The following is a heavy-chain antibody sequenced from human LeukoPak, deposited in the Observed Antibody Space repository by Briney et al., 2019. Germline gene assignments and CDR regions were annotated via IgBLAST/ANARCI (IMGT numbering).Heavy chain of an antibody. Sequence: PGGSLRPSCAASGFTFSSYSMNWVRQAPGKGLEWVSSITSSNNYIYYGDSVKGRFTISRDDAKNSLFLQMNSLRAEDTATYYCARGEFGDYYYFYMDVWGKGTTVTVSS. CDR1: GFTFSSYS. D-gene: IGHD2/OR15-2a*01. J-gene: IGHJ6*03. CDR2: ITSSNNYI. CDR3: ARGEFGDYYYFYMDV. V-gene: IGHV3-21*01.